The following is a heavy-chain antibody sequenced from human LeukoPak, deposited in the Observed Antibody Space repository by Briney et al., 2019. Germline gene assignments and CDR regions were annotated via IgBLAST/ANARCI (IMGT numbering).Heavy chain of an antibody. CDR1: GFTFSSYA. D-gene: IGHD3-10*01. CDR2: ISYDGSNK. Sequence: GGSLRLSCAASGFTFSSYAMHWVRQAPGKGLEWVAVISYDGSNKYYADSVKGRFTISRDNSRNTLYLQMNSLRAEDTAVYYCARDGARALDAFDIWGQGTMVTVSS. CDR3: ARDGARALDAFDI. V-gene: IGHV3-30-3*01. J-gene: IGHJ3*02.